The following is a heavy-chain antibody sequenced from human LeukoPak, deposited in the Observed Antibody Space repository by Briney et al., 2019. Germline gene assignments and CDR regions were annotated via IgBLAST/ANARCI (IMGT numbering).Heavy chain of an antibody. CDR2: ISSSSTI. CDR3: ARDPFGSRFGELFAPRFDY. D-gene: IGHD3-10*01. CDR1: GFTFSSYE. J-gene: IGHJ4*02. V-gene: IGHV3-48*03. Sequence: GGSLRLSCAASGFTFSSYEMNWVRQAPGKGLEWVSYISSSSTIYYADSVKGRFTISRDNAKNSLYLQMNSLRAEDTAVYYCARDPFGSRFGELFAPRFDYWGQGTLVTVSS.